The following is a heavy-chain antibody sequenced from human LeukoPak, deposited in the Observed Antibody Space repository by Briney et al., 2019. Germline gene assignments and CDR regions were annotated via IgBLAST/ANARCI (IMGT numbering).Heavy chain of an antibody. Sequence: SETLSLTCTVSGGFINNYWSWIRQPAGKGLEWIGRVYTSGITNYNPSPKSRITMSVDTSKNQFSLKLTSVTAADTAVYYCARHNGFDRGYYYYMDVWGKGTTVTVSS. J-gene: IGHJ6*03. CDR2: VYTSGIT. CDR1: GGFINNY. CDR3: ARHNGFDRGYYYYMDV. D-gene: IGHD3-9*01. V-gene: IGHV4-4*07.